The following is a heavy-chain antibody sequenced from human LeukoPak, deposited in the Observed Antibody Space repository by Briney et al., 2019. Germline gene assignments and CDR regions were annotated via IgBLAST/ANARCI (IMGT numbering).Heavy chain of an antibody. D-gene: IGHD3-10*01. J-gene: IGHJ3*02. CDR3: ATPWFGESPSGAFDI. Sequence: ASVKVSCKVSGYTLTELSMNWVRQAPGKGLEWMGGFDPEDGETIYAQKFQGRVTMTEDTSTDTAYMELSSLRSEDTAVYYCATPWFGESPSGAFDIWGQGTMVTVSS. CDR1: GYTLTELS. CDR2: FDPEDGET. V-gene: IGHV1-24*01.